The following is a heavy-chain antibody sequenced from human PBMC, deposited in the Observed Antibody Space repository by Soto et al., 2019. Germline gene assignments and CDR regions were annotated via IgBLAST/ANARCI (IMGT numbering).Heavy chain of an antibody. V-gene: IGHV4-39*01. Sequence: SETLSLTCTVSGGSISSSSYYWGWIRQPPGKALEWIGSIYYTGSTYYNPSLTSRVTISVDTSKNQFSLRLSSVTAADTAVYYCARGYGRNFDYWGQGTLVT. CDR2: IYYTGST. D-gene: IGHD5-18*01. CDR1: GGSISSSSYY. CDR3: ARGYGRNFDY. J-gene: IGHJ4*02.